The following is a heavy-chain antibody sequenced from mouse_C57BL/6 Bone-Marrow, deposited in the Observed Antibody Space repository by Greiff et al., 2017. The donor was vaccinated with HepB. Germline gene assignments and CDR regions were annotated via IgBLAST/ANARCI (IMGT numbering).Heavy chain of an antibody. V-gene: IGHV1-72*01. Sequence: QVQLKQPGAELVKPGASVKLSCKASGYTFTSYWMHWVKQRPGRGLEWIGRIDPNSGGTKYNEKFKSKATLTVDKPSSTAYMQLSSLTSEDSAVYYCARGTMVTTYYAMDYWGQGTSVTVSS. CDR2: IDPNSGGT. CDR3: ARGTMVTTYYAMDY. J-gene: IGHJ4*01. CDR1: GYTFTSYW. D-gene: IGHD2-2*01.